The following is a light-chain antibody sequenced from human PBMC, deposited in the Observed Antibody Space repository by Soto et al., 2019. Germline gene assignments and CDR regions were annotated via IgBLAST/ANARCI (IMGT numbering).Light chain of an antibody. Sequence: QSVLTQPPSVSGAPGQTVTISCTGSSSNLGAGYDVHWYQQLPQTAPKLVMFGSRNRPSGVPDRFSGSKSGTSASLAITGLQAEDEADYYCSSYTSSILVFGGGTKLTV. CDR2: GSR. CDR1: SSNLGAGYD. V-gene: IGLV1-40*01. CDR3: SSYTSSILV. J-gene: IGLJ3*02.